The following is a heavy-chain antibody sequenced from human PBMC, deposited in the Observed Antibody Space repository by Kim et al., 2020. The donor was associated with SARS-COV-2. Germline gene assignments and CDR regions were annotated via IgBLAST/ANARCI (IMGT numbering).Heavy chain of an antibody. V-gene: IGHV3-7*01. CDR1: GFTFSSYW. Sequence: GGSLRLSCAASGFTFSSYWMSWVRQAPGKGREWVANIKQDGSEKYYVDSVKGRFTISRDNAKNSLYLQMNSLRAEDTAVYYCASDYGDSSGWYAGYFDYWGQGTLVTVSS. J-gene: IGHJ4*02. CDR3: ASDYGDSSGWYAGYFDY. D-gene: IGHD6-19*01. CDR2: IKQDGSEK.